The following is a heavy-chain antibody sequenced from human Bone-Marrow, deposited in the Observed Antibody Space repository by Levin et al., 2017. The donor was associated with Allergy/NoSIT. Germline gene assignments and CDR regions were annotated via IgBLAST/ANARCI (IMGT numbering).Heavy chain of an antibody. V-gene: IGHV3-7*01. CDR1: GFTFSNYW. J-gene: IGHJ4*02. Sequence: TGGSLRLSCAASGFTFSNYWMNWVRQTPGKGLEWVANIKYDGSAKYYVDSVRGRFIVSRDNAKNSLYLQMSSLRADDTAVYYCARDPPSDSFVDYWGQGTLVIVSS. D-gene: IGHD5-18*01. CDR3: ARDPPSDSFVDY. CDR2: IKYDGSAK.